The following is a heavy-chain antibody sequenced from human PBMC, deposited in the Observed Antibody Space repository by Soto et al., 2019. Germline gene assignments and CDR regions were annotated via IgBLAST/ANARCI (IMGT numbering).Heavy chain of an antibody. CDR1: GYSFTTYG. V-gene: IGHV1-18*01. Sequence: QVQLVQSGGEVTKPGASVKVSCKTSGYSFTTYGISCVRQAPGQGLEWMGWISAYNGNTNYAQKLQDRVTMTTDTSTSTAYMELRSLRSDDTAVYYCAREGPAPYYYYGMDVWGQGSTVTVSS. CDR3: AREGPAPYYYYGMDV. J-gene: IGHJ6*02. CDR2: ISAYNGNT.